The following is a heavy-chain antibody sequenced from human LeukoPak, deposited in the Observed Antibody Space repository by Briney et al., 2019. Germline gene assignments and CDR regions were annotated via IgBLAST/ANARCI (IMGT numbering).Heavy chain of an antibody. D-gene: IGHD3-10*01. CDR3: ARDFGSVEYYYGSGSSFQH. CDR2: IWYDGSNK. CDR1: GFTFITYG. Sequence: PGGSLRLSCAASGFTFITYGMHWVRQAPGKGLQWVAVIWYDGSNKYYADSVKGRFTISRNNSKNTLYLQMNSLRAEDTAVYYCARDFGSVEYYYGSGSSFQHWGQGTLVTVSS. V-gene: IGHV3-33*01. J-gene: IGHJ1*01.